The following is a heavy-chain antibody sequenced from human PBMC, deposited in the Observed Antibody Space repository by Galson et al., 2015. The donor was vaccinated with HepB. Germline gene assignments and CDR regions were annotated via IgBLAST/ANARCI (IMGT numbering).Heavy chain of an antibody. J-gene: IGHJ4*02. D-gene: IGHD1-14*01. CDR1: GFTFSSYS. Sequence: SLRLSCAASGFTFSSYSMNWVRQAPGKGLEWVSSISSSSSYIYYADSVKGRFTISRDNAKNSLYLQMNSLRAEDTAVYYCARVEEDSETGIDYWGQGTLVTVSS. CDR2: ISSSSSYI. V-gene: IGHV3-21*01. CDR3: ARVEEDSETGIDY.